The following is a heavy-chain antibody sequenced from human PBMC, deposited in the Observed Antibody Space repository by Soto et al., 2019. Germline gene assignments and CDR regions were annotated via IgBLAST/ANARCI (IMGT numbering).Heavy chain of an antibody. CDR2: IIPIFGTA. J-gene: IGHJ5*02. CDR1: GGTFSSYA. CDR3: ARNPPYYYDSSGYFPA. Sequence: QVQLVQSGAEVKKPGSSVKVSCKASGGTFSSYAISWVRQAPGQGLEWMGVIIPIFGTANYAQKFQGRVTITADKSPSPAYMELSSLRSEDTAVYYCARNPPYYYDSSGYFPAWGQGTLVTVSS. D-gene: IGHD3-22*01. V-gene: IGHV1-69*06.